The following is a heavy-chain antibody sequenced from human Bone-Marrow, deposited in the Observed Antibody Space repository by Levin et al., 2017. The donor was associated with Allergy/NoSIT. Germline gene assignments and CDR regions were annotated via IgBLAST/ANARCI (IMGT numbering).Heavy chain of an antibody. D-gene: IGHD3-3*01. V-gene: IGHV3-15*01. CDR3: TTDWVAIFGVGY. CDR1: GFTFSNAW. J-gene: IGHJ4*02. CDR2: IKSKTDGGTT. Sequence: GESLKISCAASGFTFSNAWMSWVRQAPGKGLEWVGRIKSKTDGGTTDYAAPVKGRFTISRDDSKNTLYLQMNSLKTEDTAVYYCTTDWVAIFGVGYWGQGTLVTVSS.